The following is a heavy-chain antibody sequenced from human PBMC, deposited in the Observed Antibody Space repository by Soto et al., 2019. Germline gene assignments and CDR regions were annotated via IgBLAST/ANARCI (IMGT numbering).Heavy chain of an antibody. D-gene: IGHD2-15*01. V-gene: IGHV1-8*01. CDR2: MNPNSGNT. Sequence: QVQLVQSGAEVKKPGASVKVSCKASGYTFTSYDINWVRQATGQGLEWMGWMNPNSGNTGYAQKFQARVTVTTNTSISTAYMGLSSLGSDDRAVYYCASQKVDAGDYWGQGSLVTVSS. CDR1: GYTFTSYD. CDR3: ASQKVDAGDY. J-gene: IGHJ4*02.